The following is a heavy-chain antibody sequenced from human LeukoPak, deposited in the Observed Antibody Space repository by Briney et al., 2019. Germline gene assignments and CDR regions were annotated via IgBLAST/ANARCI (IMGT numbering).Heavy chain of an antibody. CDR2: IYSSGST. Sequence: SETLSLTCTVSGGSISNYYWSWIRQPPGKGLEWIGYIYSSGSTNYNPSLKSRVTISVDTSKNQFSLKLSSVTAADTAVYYCASIGDDVPPVWGQGTMVTVSS. V-gene: IGHV4-59*01. J-gene: IGHJ3*01. CDR1: GGSISNYY. D-gene: IGHD1-26*01. CDR3: ASIGDDVPPV.